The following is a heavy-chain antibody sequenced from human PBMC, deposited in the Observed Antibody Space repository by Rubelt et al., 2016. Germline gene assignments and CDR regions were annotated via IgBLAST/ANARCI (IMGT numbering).Heavy chain of an antibody. CDR1: GGSISNYY. Sequence: QVQLQESGPGLVKPSETLSLTCTVSGGSISNYYWTWIRQPPGKGLEWIGYIYYSGSTNYNPSLKSRVTMSVDMSNNQFSLKRDAVTAADTAVYYCAREVASVGTRLFDSWGQGTLVTVSS. CDR3: AREVASVGTRLFDS. J-gene: IGHJ4*02. V-gene: IGHV4-59*12. D-gene: IGHD2-21*02. CDR2: IYYSGST.